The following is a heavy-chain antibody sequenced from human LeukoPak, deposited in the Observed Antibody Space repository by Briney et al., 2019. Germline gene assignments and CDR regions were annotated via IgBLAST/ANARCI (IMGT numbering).Heavy chain of an antibody. D-gene: IGHD1-26*01. J-gene: IGHJ4*02. CDR1: GASVSSSH. CDR3: SEGYLEPFDH. CDR2: LSYTGKT. Sequence: KPGECLSLTCVVSGASVSSSHWNWIRQLPGKGLEWIGGLSYTGKTDYDPSLTSRVTISLDTSKNQVSLKMRSVTAADTAVYYCSEGYLEPFDHWGQGTLLTVFS. V-gene: IGHV4-59*02.